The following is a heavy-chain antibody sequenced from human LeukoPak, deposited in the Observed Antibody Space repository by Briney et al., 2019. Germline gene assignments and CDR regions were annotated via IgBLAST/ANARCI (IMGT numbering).Heavy chain of an antibody. CDR1: GFTFSSYS. CDR2: ISSSSSYI. D-gene: IGHD2-15*01. CDR3: ARETYCSGGSCYKGNAFDI. J-gene: IGHJ3*02. Sequence: GGSLRLSCAASGFTFSSYSMNWVRQAPGKGLEWVSSISSSSSYIYYADSVKGRFTISRDNAKNSLYLQMNSLRADDTAVCYCARETYCSGGSCYKGNAFDIWGQGTMVTVSS. V-gene: IGHV3-21*01.